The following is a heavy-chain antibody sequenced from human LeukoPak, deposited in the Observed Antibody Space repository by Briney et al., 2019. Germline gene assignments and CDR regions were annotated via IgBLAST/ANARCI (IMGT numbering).Heavy chain of an antibody. V-gene: IGHV4-31*11. D-gene: IGHD6-6*01. CDR3: ARQREVAAQNWFDP. Sequence: PSETLSLTCAVYGGSFSGYYWSWIRQHPGKGLEWIGYIYYSGSTYYNPSLKSRVTISVDTSKNQFSLKLSSVTAADTAVYYCARQREVAAQNWFDPWGQGTLVTVSS. CDR1: GGSFSGYY. J-gene: IGHJ5*02. CDR2: IYYSGST.